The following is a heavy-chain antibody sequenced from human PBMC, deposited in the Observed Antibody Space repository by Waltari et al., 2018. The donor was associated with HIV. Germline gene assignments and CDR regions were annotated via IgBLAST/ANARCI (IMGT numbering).Heavy chain of an antibody. V-gene: IGHV3-33*01. CDR1: GFTLSNHC. D-gene: IGHD6-13*01. Sequence: QVQLVESGGGVVQPGRSLRLSCATSGFTLSNHCMHWVRQAPGKGLEWVTGIWYDGSKKYYADSVKGRFTISRDNSKNTLYLQMNSLRIEDTAVYYCARKYSSSWGAPFDYWGQGTLVTVSS. CDR3: ARKYSSSWGAPFDY. J-gene: IGHJ4*02. CDR2: IWYDGSKK.